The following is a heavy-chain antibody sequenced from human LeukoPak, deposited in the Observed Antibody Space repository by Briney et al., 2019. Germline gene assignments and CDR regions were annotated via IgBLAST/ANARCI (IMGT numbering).Heavy chain of an antibody. CDR1: GFTFSSYD. D-gene: IGHD2-15*01. Sequence: GGSLTLSCAASGFTFSSYDMHWVRQAPGKGLEWVADISYGGSNKYYADSVKGRFTISRDNSKNTLYLQTNSLRAEDTAVYYCAKAHCSGGSCYCLNYYYGMDVWGKGTTVTVSS. CDR3: AKAHCSGGSCYCLNYYYGMDV. CDR2: ISYGGSNK. V-gene: IGHV3-30*18. J-gene: IGHJ6*04.